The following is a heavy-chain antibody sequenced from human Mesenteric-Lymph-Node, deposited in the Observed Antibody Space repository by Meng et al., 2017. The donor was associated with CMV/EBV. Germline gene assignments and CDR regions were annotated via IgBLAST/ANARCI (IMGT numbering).Heavy chain of an antibody. CDR2: IDPNSGGT. CDR1: VYTFIGYY. J-gene: IGHJ4*02. CDR3: ARSPLITAMPSHYYDSSGYLYCFDY. Sequence: ASVKVSCKASVYTFIGYYIHWVRQAPGQGLEWMGWIDPNSGGTNYAQKFQGRVTMTRDTSISTAYMELSRLTSDDTAVFYCARSPLITAMPSHYYDSSGYLYCFDYWGQGTLVTVSS. V-gene: IGHV1-2*02. D-gene: IGHD3-22*01.